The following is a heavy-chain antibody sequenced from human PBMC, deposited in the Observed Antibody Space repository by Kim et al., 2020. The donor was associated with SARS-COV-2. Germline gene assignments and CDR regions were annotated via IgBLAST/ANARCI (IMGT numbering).Heavy chain of an antibody. D-gene: IGHD6-6*01. CDR3: AREDSSSSYPYYYYMDV. CDR2: ISSSGSTI. V-gene: IGHV3-11*01. CDR1: GFTFSDYY. Sequence: GGSLRLSCAASGFTFSDYYMSWIRQAPGKGLEWVSYISSSGSTIYYADSVKGRFTISRDNAKNSLYLQMNSLRAEDTAVYYCAREDSSSSYPYYYYMDVWGKGTTVTVSS. J-gene: IGHJ6*03.